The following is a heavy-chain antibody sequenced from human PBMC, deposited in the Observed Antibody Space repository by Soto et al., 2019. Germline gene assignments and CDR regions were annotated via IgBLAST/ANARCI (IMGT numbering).Heavy chain of an antibody. CDR1: GGSISSGDYY. V-gene: IGHV4-30-4*01. J-gene: IGHJ6*02. CDR2: IYYSGST. D-gene: IGHD2-15*01. CDR3: ARVGARGGSETVYYYGMDV. Sequence: SETLSLTCTVSGGSISSGDYYWSWIRQPPGKGLEWIGYIYYSGSTYYNPSLKSRVTISVDTSKNQFSLKLSSVTAADTAVYYCARVGARGGSETVYYYGMDVWGQGTTVTVSS.